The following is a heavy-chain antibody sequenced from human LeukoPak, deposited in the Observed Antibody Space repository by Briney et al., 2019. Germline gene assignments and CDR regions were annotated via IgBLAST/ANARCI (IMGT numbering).Heavy chain of an antibody. Sequence: PGGSLRLSCAASGFTFSNYNMNWVRQAPGKGLEWVSCISGSSRYIYYADSAKGRFTISRDNTKNSLFLQMNSLRAEDTAVYYCARDIGGDSSSWSWIDPWGQGTLLTVSS. V-gene: IGHV3-21*06. CDR2: ISGSSRYI. CDR1: GFTFSNYN. J-gene: IGHJ5*02. CDR3: ARDIGGDSSSWSWIDP. D-gene: IGHD6-13*01.